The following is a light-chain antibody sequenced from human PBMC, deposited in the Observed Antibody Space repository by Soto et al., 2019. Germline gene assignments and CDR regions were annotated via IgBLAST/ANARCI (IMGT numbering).Light chain of an antibody. V-gene: IGKV1-5*01. CDR1: QSISSW. CDR2: DAS. Sequence: DIQMTQSPSTLSASVGDRVTITCRASQSISSWLAWYQQKPGKAPKLLIYDASSLESGVPSRFSGSGSGTEFTLTISSLQPDDFATYYCQQYNGAFGQGTKV. J-gene: IGKJ1*01. CDR3: QQYNGA.